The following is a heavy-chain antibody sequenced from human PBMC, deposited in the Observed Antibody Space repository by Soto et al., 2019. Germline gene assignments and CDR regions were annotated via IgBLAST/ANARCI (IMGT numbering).Heavy chain of an antibody. V-gene: IGHV4-4*07. D-gene: IGHD2-15*01. CDR2: IYTDGTT. Sequence: QVQLQGSGPGQVKPSETLSLTYTVSGDSISDYFYWSWIRQPAGKGLEWIGRIYTDGTTKYNPSHERRGTLALDKANKHFALRLRSVAAADTAVYYFAREVRGGFTGIFDQWGRGSRVTVSS. CDR1: GDSISDYFY. CDR3: AREVRGGFTGIFDQ. J-gene: IGHJ4*02.